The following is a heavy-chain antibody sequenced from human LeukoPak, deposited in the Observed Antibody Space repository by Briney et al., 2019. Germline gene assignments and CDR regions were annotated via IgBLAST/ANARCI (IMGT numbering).Heavy chain of an antibody. D-gene: IGHD6-6*01. J-gene: IGHJ4*02. V-gene: IGHV3-7*01. Sequence: PGGSLRLSCAASGFTFSSHWMIWVRQAPGKRLEWVANVKQDGSEKYYVDSVKGRFTISRVNAKNSLYLQMNSLRVEDTAVYYCATGRAAHLFDYWGQGTLVTVSS. CDR3: ATGRAAHLFDY. CDR1: GFTFSSHW. CDR2: VKQDGSEK.